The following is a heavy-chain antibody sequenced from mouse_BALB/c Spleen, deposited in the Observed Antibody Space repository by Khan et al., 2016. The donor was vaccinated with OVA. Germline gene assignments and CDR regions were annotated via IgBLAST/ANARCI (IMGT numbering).Heavy chain of an antibody. J-gene: IGHJ4*01. V-gene: IGHV9-3-1*01. CDR3: GRVGCNGTMDS. CDR1: GYTFTNFG. Sequence: QIQLVQSGPEVKKPGETVKISCKASGYTFTNFGMNWVRQAPGKGLKWMGWINTYTGEPTYADEFKGRFAFSLETSASTAYLQINNLKDEDTATCFCGRVGCNGTMDSWGQGTSVTVSS. D-gene: IGHD2-1*01. CDR2: INTYTGEP.